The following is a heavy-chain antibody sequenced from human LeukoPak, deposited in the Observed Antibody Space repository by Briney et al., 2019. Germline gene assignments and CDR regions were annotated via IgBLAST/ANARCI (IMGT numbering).Heavy chain of an antibody. CDR1: GGTFSSYA. J-gene: IGHJ4*02. D-gene: IGHD3-22*01. CDR3: ARDLYDSSGYPFDY. CDR2: IIPIFGTA. Sequence: SVKVSRKASGGTFSSYAISWVRQAPGQGLEWMGRIIPIFGTANYAQKFQGRVTITTDESTSTAYMELSSLRSEDTAVYYCARDLYDSSGYPFDYWGQGTLVTVSS. V-gene: IGHV1-69*05.